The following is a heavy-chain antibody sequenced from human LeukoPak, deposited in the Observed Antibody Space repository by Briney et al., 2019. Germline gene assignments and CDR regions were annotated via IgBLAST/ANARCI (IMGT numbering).Heavy chain of an antibody. CDR3: TTDSYGTLGYCSGGSCYGTYFDY. CDR2: IKSKTDGGIT. CDR1: GFTFNNAW. J-gene: IGHJ4*02. V-gene: IGHV3-15*01. Sequence: GGSLRLSCAAAGFTFNNAWMSSVRQAPRKGLEWVGRIKSKTDGGITDYAAPVKGRFTISRDDSNNTLYLQMNSLKIEDTAVYYCTTDSYGTLGYCSGGSCYGTYFDYWGQGTLVTVS. D-gene: IGHD2-15*01.